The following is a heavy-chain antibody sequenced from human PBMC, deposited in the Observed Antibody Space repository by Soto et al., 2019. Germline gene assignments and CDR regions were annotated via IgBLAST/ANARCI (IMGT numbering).Heavy chain of an antibody. J-gene: IGHJ6*02. V-gene: IGHV4-31*03. CDR3: ARDFLVSSGWYRGGMDV. D-gene: IGHD6-19*01. Sequence: SETLSLTCTVSGGSISSGGYYWSWIRQHPGKGLEWIGYIYYSGSAYYNPSLKSRVTISVDTSKNQFSLKLSSVTAADTAVYYCARDFLVSSGWYRGGMDVWGQGTTVTVSS. CDR2: IYYSGSA. CDR1: GGSISSGGYY.